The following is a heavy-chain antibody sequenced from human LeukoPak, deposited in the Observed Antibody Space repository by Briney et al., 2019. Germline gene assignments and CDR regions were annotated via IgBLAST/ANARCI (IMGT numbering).Heavy chain of an antibody. Sequence: GGSLRLSCAASGFTFSSYEMNWVRQAPGKGLEWVSYISSSGSTIYYADSVKGRFTISRDNAKNSLYLQMNSLRAEDTAVYYCASSSGGYSYGRWGQGTLVTVSS. CDR1: GFTFSSYE. CDR2: ISSSGSTI. CDR3: ASSSGGYSYGR. V-gene: IGHV3-48*03. J-gene: IGHJ4*02. D-gene: IGHD5-18*01.